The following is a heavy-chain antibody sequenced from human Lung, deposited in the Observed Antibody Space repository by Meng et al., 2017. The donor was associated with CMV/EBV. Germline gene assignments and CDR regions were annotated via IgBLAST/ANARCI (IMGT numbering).Heavy chain of an antibody. V-gene: IGHV4-30-4*08. CDR2: IHDIGTT. CDR3: ARGYCTARECFTQGDAFDS. CDR1: GGSIGTGDFY. Sequence: LXCAVSGGSIGTGDFYWTWIRQPPGRGLEWIGYIHDIGTTYYNPSLKSRLTVSKDTSKNQFSLILASVTAAETAVYFCARGYCTARECFTQGDAFDSXGQGXLVTVSS. D-gene: IGHD2-8*02. J-gene: IGHJ5*01.